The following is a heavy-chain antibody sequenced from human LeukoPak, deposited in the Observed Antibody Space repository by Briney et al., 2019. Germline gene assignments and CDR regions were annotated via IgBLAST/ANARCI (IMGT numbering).Heavy chain of an antibody. CDR2: ISGSGGST. CDR3: AKLVNDYGESDY. J-gene: IGHJ4*02. CDR1: GFTFSSYA. Sequence: QPGGSLRLSCAASGFTFSSYAMSWVRQAPGKGLEWVSAISGSGGSTYYADTVKGRFTIPRDNSKNTLYLQMNSLRAEDTAVYYCAKLVNDYGESDYWGQGTLVTVSS. V-gene: IGHV3-23*01. D-gene: IGHD4-17*01.